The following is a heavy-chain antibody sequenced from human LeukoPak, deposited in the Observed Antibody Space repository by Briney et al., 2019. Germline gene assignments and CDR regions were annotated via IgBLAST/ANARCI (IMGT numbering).Heavy chain of an antibody. D-gene: IGHD3-3*01. Sequence: ASVKVSCKASGYTFTSYDINWVRQATGQGLEWMGWMNPNSGNTGYAQKFQGRVTMTRNTSISTAYMELSSLRSEDTAVYYCTRRKLERRAGSWFDPWGQGTLVTVSS. J-gene: IGHJ5*02. V-gene: IGHV1-8*01. CDR2: MNPNSGNT. CDR1: GYTFTSYD. CDR3: TRRKLERRAGSWFDP.